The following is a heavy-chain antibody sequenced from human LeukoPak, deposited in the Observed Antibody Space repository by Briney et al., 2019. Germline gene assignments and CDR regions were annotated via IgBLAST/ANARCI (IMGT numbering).Heavy chain of an antibody. CDR2: FDPEDGET. V-gene: IGHV1-24*01. CDR1: GYTLTELS. D-gene: IGHD2-21*01. J-gene: IGHJ3*02. CDR3: ATDKVIPRAFDI. Sequence: ASVEVSCRVSGYTLTELSMHWVRQAPGKGLEWMGGFDPEDGETIYAQKFQGRVTMTEDTSTDTAYKGLSSLRSEDTAVYYCATDKVIPRAFDIWGQGTMVSVSS.